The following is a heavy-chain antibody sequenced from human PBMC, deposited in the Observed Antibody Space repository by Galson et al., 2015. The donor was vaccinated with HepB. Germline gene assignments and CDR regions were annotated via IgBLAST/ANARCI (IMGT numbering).Heavy chain of an antibody. CDR1: GFSVSSYA. CDR3: ANTRSNYYYYGMDV. V-gene: IGHV3-23*01. J-gene: IGHJ6*02. CDR2: ISASGTST. Sequence: SLRLSCAVSGFSVSSYAMTWVRQAPGKGLEWVSAISASGTSTYYTDSVKGRFTISRDNSKNIMYLQLNSLRAEDTAVYYCANTRSNYYYYGMDVWGQGTTVTVSS.